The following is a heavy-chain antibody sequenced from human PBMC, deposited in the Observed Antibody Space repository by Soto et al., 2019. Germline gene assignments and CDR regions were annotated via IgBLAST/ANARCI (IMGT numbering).Heavy chain of an antibody. CDR3: AGRTSLASVEIFSGGLSGYNWVDP. D-gene: IGHD3-3*01. V-gene: IGHV4-4*02. Sequence: KPSETLSLTCAVSSGSISSSNWWSWVRQPPGKGLEWIGEIYHSGSTNYNPSLKSRVTIPVDKSKNQFSLKLSSATAADTAVYYCAGRTSLASVEIFSGGLSGYNWVDPWGRGTLVTVSS. CDR1: SGSISSSNW. J-gene: IGHJ5*01. CDR2: IYHSGST.